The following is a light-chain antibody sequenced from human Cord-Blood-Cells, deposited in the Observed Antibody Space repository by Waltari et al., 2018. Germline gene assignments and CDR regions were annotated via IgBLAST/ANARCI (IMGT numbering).Light chain of an antibody. CDR3: QQYNNWPYT. CDR2: GAS. J-gene: IGKJ2*01. V-gene: IGKV3-15*01. CDR1: QRVSSN. Sequence: EIVMTQSPATLSVSPGERATLSCRASQRVSSNLAWYQQKPGQAPRLLIYGASTRATGIPTRFSGSGSGTDFTLTISSLQSEDFAVYYCQQYNNWPYTFGQGPSWRSN.